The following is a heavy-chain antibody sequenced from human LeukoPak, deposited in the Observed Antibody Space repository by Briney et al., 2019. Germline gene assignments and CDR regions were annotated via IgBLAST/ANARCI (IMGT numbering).Heavy chain of an antibody. CDR3: TRGPGSTWYSDY. D-gene: IGHD6-13*01. CDR1: GFTDSSNY. CDR2: IYSGGDT. J-gene: IGHJ4*02. Sequence: PGGSLRLSCAASGFTDSSNYMNWVRQAPGKGLEWVSIIYSGGDTYYADSVKGRFTISRDNSKNTLNLQMNSLRAEDTAVYYCTRGPGSTWYSDYWGQGTLVTVSS. V-gene: IGHV3-66*02.